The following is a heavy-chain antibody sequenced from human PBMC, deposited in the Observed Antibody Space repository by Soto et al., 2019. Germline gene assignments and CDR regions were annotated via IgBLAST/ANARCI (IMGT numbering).Heavy chain of an antibody. Sequence: GGSLRLSCAASGFTFSSYWMHWVRQAPGKGLVWVSRINSDGSSTSYADSVKGRFTISRDNAKNTLYLQMNSLRAEDTAVYYCARDPSSHYYDSSGYYTAPNWFDPWGQGTLVTVSS. D-gene: IGHD3-22*01. V-gene: IGHV3-74*01. J-gene: IGHJ5*02. CDR1: GFTFSSYW. CDR3: ARDPSSHYYDSSGYYTAPNWFDP. CDR2: INSDGSST.